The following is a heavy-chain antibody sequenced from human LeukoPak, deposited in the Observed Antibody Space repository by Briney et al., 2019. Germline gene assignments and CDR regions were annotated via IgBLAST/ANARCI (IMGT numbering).Heavy chain of an antibody. V-gene: IGHV4-39*07. D-gene: IGHD7-27*01. CDR1: GGSISSRNSY. CDR2: IYNSGSS. J-gene: IGHJ6*03. CDR3: ARVNLPLGYYYMDV. Sequence: SETLSLTCTVSGGSISSRNSYWGWIRQPPGKGLEWIGNIYNSGSSYYNPSLKSRVTISVDTSKNQFSMKLSSVTAADTAVYYCARVNLPLGYYYMDVWGKGTTVTVSS.